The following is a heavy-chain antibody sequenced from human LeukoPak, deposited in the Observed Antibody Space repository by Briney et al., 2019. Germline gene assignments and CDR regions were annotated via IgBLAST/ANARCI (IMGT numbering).Heavy chain of an antibody. D-gene: IGHD5-24*01. CDR2: ISPGNGGA. CDR3: ARRTAGMAMDY. Sequence: ASVKVSCKVSGYTLTGLSMHWVRQAPGQGFEWMGWISPGNGGADYAQKFQGRVTMTRDTSSSSVYMDLSGLRSDDTAFYYCARRTAGMAMDYWGQGTLVTVSS. V-gene: IGHV1-2*02. CDR1: GYTLTGLS. J-gene: IGHJ4*02.